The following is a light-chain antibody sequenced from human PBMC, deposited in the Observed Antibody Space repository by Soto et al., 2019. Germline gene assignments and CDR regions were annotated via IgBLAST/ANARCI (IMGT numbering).Light chain of an antibody. CDR1: SSNMGSNT. CDR2: SDN. J-gene: IGLJ2*01. CDR3: AAWDGSLNHIL. V-gene: IGLV1-44*01. Sequence: QSVLTQPPSASGTPGQRVTISCSGSSSNMGSNTVNWYQHLPGTAPKLLIYSDNQRPSGVPDRFSGSKSGTSASLAITGLQSEDEADYYCAAWDGSLNHILFGGGTQPTVL.